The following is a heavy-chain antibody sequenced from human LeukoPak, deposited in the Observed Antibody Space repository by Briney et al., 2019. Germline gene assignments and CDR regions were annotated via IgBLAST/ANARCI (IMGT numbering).Heavy chain of an antibody. CDR1: GYTFTTYG. J-gene: IGHJ6*03. CDR2: ISAYNGNT. D-gene: IGHD3-16*02. Sequence: ASVKVSCKASGYTFTTYGINWVRQAPGQGLEWMGWISAYNGNTDYAQKFQGRVTMTTDTSTSTAYMELRSLRFDDTALYYCARDPHYDYVWGSHRPYYYYYYMDVWGKGTTVTVSS. V-gene: IGHV1-18*01. CDR3: ARDPHYDYVWGSHRPYYYYYYMDV.